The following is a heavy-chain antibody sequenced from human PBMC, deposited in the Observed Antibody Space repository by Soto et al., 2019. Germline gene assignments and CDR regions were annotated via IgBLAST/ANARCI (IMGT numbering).Heavy chain of an antibody. CDR1: GFTFSSYA. Sequence: GGSLRLSCAASGFTFSSYAIYWVRQGPGKGLEWVAVISYDGYNKYYADSVKGRFTISRDNSKNTLYLQMNSLRPDDTAVYYCAKDSCSGDSCYSSEYWGQGTMVTFSS. V-gene: IGHV3-30*18. CDR3: AKDSCSGDSCYSSEY. CDR2: ISYDGYNK. J-gene: IGHJ4*02. D-gene: IGHD2-15*01.